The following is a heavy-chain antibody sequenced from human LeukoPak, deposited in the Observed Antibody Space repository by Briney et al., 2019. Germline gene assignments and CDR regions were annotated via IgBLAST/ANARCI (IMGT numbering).Heavy chain of an antibody. J-gene: IGHJ4*02. D-gene: IGHD6-19*01. CDR1: GFTFSSYS. CDR2: ISSSSSYI. V-gene: IGHV3-21*01. Sequence: PGGSLRLSCAASGFTFSSYSMNWVRQAPGKGLEWVSSISSSSSYIYYADSVKGRFTISRDNAKNSLYLQMNSLRAEDTAVYYCASGGAYSSGWSEDFDYWGLGTLITVSS. CDR3: ASGGAYSSGWSEDFDY.